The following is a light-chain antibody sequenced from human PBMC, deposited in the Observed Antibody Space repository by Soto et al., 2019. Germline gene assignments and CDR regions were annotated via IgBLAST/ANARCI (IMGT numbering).Light chain of an antibody. V-gene: IGKV3-15*01. J-gene: IGKJ5*01. Sequence: EIVLTQSPGTLSVSPGDRATLSCMASPSVTNFLAWYQQKPGQAPRLLIYVASYRATGIPARFSGSGSGTEFTLTISSLQSEDFAVYYCQQYNGWPITFGQGTRLEIK. CDR1: PSVTNF. CDR2: VAS. CDR3: QQYNGWPIT.